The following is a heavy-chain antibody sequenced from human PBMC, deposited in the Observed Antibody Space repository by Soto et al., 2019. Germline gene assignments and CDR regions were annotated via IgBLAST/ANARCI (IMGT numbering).Heavy chain of an antibody. D-gene: IGHD2-2*01. CDR3: ARGGAACSSTSCYVSYYYYGMDV. CDR2: IYYSGST. J-gene: IGHJ6*02. CDR1: GGSISSGGYD. Sequence: QVQLQESGPGLVKPSQTLSLTCTVSGGSISSGGYDWTWIRQHPGKGLEWIGYIYYSGSTYYNPSLKSRVTISVDTSKNQFSLKLSSVTAADTAVYYCARGGAACSSTSCYVSYYYYGMDVWGQGTTVTVSS. V-gene: IGHV4-31*03.